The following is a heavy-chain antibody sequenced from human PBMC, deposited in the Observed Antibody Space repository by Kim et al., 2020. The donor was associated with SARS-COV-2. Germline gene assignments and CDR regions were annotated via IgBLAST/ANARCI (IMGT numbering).Heavy chain of an antibody. CDR1: GGTFSSYA. CDR3: ARVMTPYYYDSSGYYFRYYYYGMDV. V-gene: IGHV1-69*13. J-gene: IGHJ6*02. D-gene: IGHD3-22*01. CDR2: IIPIFGTA. Sequence: SVKVSCKASGGTFSSYAISWVRQAPGQGLEWMGGIIPIFGTANYAQKFQGRVTITADESTSTAYMELSSLRSEDTAVYYCARVMTPYYYDSSGYYFRYYYYGMDVWGQGTTVTVSS.